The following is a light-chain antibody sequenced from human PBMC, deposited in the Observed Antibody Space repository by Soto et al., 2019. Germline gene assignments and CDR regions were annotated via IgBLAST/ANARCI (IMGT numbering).Light chain of an antibody. CDR2: DAS. Sequence: EIVLTQSPATLSLSPGERATLSCRASQSVSSYLAWYQQKPGQAPRLLIYDASNRATGIPARFSGRGSGKNFTLTISSLGPEDFAVYYWQQRSNWPPTFGQGTGLEIK. J-gene: IGKJ5*01. CDR3: QQRSNWPPT. CDR1: QSVSSY. V-gene: IGKV3-11*01.